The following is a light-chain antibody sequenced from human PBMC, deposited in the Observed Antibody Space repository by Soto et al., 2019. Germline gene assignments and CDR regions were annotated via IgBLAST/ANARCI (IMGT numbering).Light chain of an antibody. V-gene: IGKV1-5*01. CDR3: QQYNSYSRT. CDR1: QSISNW. Sequence: DIQMTQSPYTLSASVGDRVTITCRASQSISNWLAWYQQKPGKAPNLLIYDASSLDSGVPSRFSGSGSGTEFILTISSLQPDDFATYYCQQYNSYSRTFGQGTKVDI. CDR2: DAS. J-gene: IGKJ1*01.